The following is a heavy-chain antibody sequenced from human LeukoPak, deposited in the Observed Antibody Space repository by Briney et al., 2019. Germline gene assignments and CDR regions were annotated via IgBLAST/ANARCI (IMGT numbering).Heavy chain of an antibody. CDR3: ARQGISIVRGVINWFDP. D-gene: IGHD3-10*01. CDR1: GGSFSGYY. Sequence: SETLSLTCAVYGGSFSGYYWSWIRQPPGKGLEWIGEINHSGSTNYNPSLKSRVTISVDTSKNQFSLKLSSVTAADTAVYYCARQGISIVRGVINWFDPWGQGTLVTVSS. CDR2: INHSGST. J-gene: IGHJ5*02. V-gene: IGHV4-34*01.